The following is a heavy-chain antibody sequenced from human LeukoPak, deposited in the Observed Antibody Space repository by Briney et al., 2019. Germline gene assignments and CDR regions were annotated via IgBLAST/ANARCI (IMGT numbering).Heavy chain of an antibody. J-gene: IGHJ4*02. Sequence: GGSLRLSCAASGFTFSSYAMHWVRQAPGKGLEWVAVISYDGSNKYYADSVKGRFTISRDNSKNTLYLQMNSLRAEDTAVYYCARPAGHYFGYWGQGTLVTVSS. CDR3: ARPAGHYFGY. CDR2: ISYDGSNK. CDR1: GFTFSSYA. V-gene: IGHV3-30*04.